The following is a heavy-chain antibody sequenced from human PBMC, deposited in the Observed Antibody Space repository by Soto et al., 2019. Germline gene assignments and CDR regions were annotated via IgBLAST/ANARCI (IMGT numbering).Heavy chain of an antibody. Sequence: SVKVSCKASGGTFSSYAISWVRQAPGQRLEWMGGIIPIFGTANYAQKFQGRVTITADESTSTAYMELSSLRSEDTAVYYCARGQYCSGGSCYLRGAFDIWGQGTMVTVSS. D-gene: IGHD2-15*01. CDR3: ARGQYCSGGSCYLRGAFDI. V-gene: IGHV1-69*13. J-gene: IGHJ3*02. CDR2: IIPIFGTA. CDR1: GGTFSSYA.